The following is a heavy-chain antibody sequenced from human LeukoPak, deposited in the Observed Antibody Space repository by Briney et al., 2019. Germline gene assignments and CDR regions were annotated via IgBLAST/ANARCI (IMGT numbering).Heavy chain of an antibody. V-gene: IGHV3-23*01. Sequence: TGGSLRLSCAASGFTFSSYAMSWVRQAPGKGLEWVSVVSANGRSPYYADSVKGRFTISRDNSKNSLYLQMNSLRVEDTAVYFCSYGSGSYYPYWGQGTLVTVSS. D-gene: IGHD3-10*01. CDR1: GFTFSSYA. CDR2: VSANGRSP. CDR3: SYGSGSYYPY. J-gene: IGHJ4*02.